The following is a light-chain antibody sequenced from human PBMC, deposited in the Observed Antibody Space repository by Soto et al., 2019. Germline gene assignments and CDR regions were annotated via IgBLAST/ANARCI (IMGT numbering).Light chain of an antibody. CDR2: EGT. V-gene: IGLV2-23*01. J-gene: IGLJ1*01. CDR1: SSDVGRYNL. Sequence: QSALTQPASVSGSPGQSITISCTGTSSDVGRYNLVSWYQQHPGKAPKLMIYEGTKRPSGVSNRFSASKPGNTASLTISGLQAEDEADYYCCSYAGSSTLAVVGTGTKVTVL. CDR3: CSYAGSSTLAV.